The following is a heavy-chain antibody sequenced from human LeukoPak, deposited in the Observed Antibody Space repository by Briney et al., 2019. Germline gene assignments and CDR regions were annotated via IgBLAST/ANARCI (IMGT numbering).Heavy chain of an antibody. V-gene: IGHV4-59*08. CDR2: IYYSGST. CDR3: ARRADYDILTGYYTDWYFDL. J-gene: IGHJ2*01. CDR1: GGSISSYY. Sequence: SETLSLTCTVSGGSISSYYWSWIRQPPGKGLEWIGYIYYSGSTNYNPSLKSRVTISVDTSKNQFSLKLSSVTAADTAVYYCARRADYDILTGYYTDWYFDLWGRGTLVTVSS. D-gene: IGHD3-9*01.